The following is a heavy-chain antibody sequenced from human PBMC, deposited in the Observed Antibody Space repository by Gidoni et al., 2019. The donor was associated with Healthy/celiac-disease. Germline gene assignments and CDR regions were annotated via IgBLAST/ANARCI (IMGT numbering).Heavy chain of an antibody. Sequence: QVQLVQSGDEVQKTGASVKVSCKVSGYNLTELSLHRVRQSPGKGIEWMGGFDPEDGETIYAQKFQGRVTMTEDTSTDTVYMELSSLRAEDTAVYDCATGFSVLGAVDDWGQGTLVTVSS. CDR3: ATGFSVLGAVDD. CDR2: FDPEDGET. J-gene: IGHJ4*02. D-gene: IGHD3-10*01. V-gene: IGHV1-24*01. CDR1: GYNLTELS.